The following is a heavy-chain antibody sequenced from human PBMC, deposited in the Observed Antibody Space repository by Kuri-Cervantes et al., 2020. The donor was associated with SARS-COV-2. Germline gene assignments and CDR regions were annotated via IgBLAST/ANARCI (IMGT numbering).Heavy chain of an antibody. CDR2: INPNSGGT. Sequence: ASVKVSCKASGYTFTGYYVHWVRQAPGQGLEWMGWINPNSGGTNYAQKFQGRVTMTRDTSISTAYMELSRLRSDDTAVYYCGRTPPHYYDTPPPLGYWGQGTLVTVSS. D-gene: IGHD3-22*01. CDR1: GYTFTGYY. CDR3: GRTPPHYYDTPPPLGY. V-gene: IGHV1-2*02. J-gene: IGHJ4*02.